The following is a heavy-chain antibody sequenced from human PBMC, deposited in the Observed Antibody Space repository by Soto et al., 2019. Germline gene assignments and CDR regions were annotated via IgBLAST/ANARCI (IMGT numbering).Heavy chain of an antibody. D-gene: IGHD2-15*01. CDR1: GFTFTNYG. V-gene: IGHV3-30*18. Sequence: QVQLVESGGDVVQPGGSLRLSCAGSGFTFTNYGMHWVRQAPGKGLERVALTSYDGRNKYYADSVKGRFTISRDNSKNTLYLQMNSLRAEDTAVYYCAKESSPPYCGGGSCYLGGWGYWGQGTLVTVSS. CDR2: TSYDGRNK. J-gene: IGHJ4*02. CDR3: AKESSPPYCGGGSCYLGGWGY.